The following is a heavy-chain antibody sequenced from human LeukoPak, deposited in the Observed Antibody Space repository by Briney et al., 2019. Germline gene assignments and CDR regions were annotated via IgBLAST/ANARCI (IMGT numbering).Heavy chain of an antibody. CDR3: ARKRSTNYYDSSGPFDY. Sequence: SETLSLTCTVSGGSISSYYWSWIRQPPGKGLEWIGYIYYSGSTNYNPSLKSRVTISLDTSKNQFSLKLSSVTAADTAVYYCARKRSTNYYDSSGPFDYWGQGTLVTVSS. CDR1: GGSISSYY. D-gene: IGHD3-22*01. V-gene: IGHV4-59*01. J-gene: IGHJ4*02. CDR2: IYYSGST.